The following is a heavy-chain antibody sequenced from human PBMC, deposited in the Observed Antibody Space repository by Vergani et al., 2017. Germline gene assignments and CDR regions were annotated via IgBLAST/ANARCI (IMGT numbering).Heavy chain of an antibody. CDR1: GGTFSSYA. J-gene: IGHJ6*02. CDR3: ASRDITIFGVVIIRGYYYYGMDV. D-gene: IGHD3-3*01. V-gene: IGHV1-69*01. CDR2: IIPIFGTA. Sequence: QVQLVQSGAEVKKPGSSVKVSCKASGGTFSSYAISWVRQAPGQGLEWMGGIIPIFGTANYAQKFQGRVTITADESTSTAYMELSSLRSEDTAVYYCASRDITIFGVVIIRGYYYYGMDVGSQGTTVTVSS.